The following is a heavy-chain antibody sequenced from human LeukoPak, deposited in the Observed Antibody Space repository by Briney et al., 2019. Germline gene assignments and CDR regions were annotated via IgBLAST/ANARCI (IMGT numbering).Heavy chain of an antibody. CDR3: ARDISGWGHDAFDI. CDR1: GGTFSSYA. J-gene: IGHJ3*02. D-gene: IGHD6-19*01. CDR2: IIPIFGTA. Sequence: ASVKVSCKASGGTFSSYAISWVRQAPGQGLEWMGGIIPIFGTANYAQKFQGRVTITADESTSTAYMELSSLRSEDTAVYYCARDISGWGHDAFDIWGQGTMVTVSS. V-gene: IGHV1-69*13.